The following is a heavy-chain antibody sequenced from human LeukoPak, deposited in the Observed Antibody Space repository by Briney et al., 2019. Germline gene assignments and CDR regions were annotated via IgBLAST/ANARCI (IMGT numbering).Heavy chain of an antibody. CDR1: GGSISGYY. V-gene: IGHV4-59*01. Sequence: SETLSLTCTVSGGSISGYYWSWVRQPPGEGLEWIAYIYHSGSTNYNPSLKSRVTISVDTSKNQSSLKLSSVTAADTAVYYCTRVGDYDSHFDYWGQGTLVTVSS. CDR2: IYHSGST. D-gene: IGHD4-17*01. J-gene: IGHJ4*02. CDR3: TRVGDYDSHFDY.